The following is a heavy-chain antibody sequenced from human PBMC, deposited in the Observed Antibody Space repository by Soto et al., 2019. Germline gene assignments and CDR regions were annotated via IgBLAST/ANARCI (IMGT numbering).Heavy chain of an antibody. CDR2: IGTAGDT. V-gene: IGHV3-13*01. CDR3: ARNGALDQPYSGTSTEIYYYYMDV. J-gene: IGHJ6*03. Sequence: GGSLRLSCAASGFTFSSYDMHWVRQATGKGLEWVSAIGTAGDTYYPGSVKGRFTISRENAKNSLYLQMNSLRAGDTAVYYCARNGALDQPYSGTSTEIYYYYMDVWGKGTTVTVSS. D-gene: IGHD3-10*01. CDR1: GFTFSSYD.